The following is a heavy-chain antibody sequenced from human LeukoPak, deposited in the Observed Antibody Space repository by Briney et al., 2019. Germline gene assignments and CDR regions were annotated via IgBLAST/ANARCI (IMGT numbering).Heavy chain of an antibody. CDR2: FDPEDGET. D-gene: IGHD2-2*01. CDR1: GYTLTELS. J-gene: IGHJ4*02. CDR3: ATGVVVPAARGDY. V-gene: IGHV1-24*01. Sequence: ASVKASCKVSGYTLTELSMHWVRQAPRKGLEWMGGFDPEDGETIYAQKFQGRVTMTEDTSTDTAYMELSSLRSEDTAVYYCATGVVVPAARGDYWGQGTLVTVSS.